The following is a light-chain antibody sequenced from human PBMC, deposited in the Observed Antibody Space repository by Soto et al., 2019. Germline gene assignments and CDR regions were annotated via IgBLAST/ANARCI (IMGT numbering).Light chain of an antibody. CDR2: DVS. CDR3: ISYTSSSSVV. Sequence: QSVLTQPASVSGSPGQSITISCTGTSSDVGGYNYVSWYQQHPGKAPKLMIYDVSNRPSGVSNRFSGSKSGNTASLTISGLQAEDGADYYCISYTSSSSVVFCGGTKLAVL. CDR1: SSDVGGYNY. J-gene: IGLJ2*01. V-gene: IGLV2-14*01.